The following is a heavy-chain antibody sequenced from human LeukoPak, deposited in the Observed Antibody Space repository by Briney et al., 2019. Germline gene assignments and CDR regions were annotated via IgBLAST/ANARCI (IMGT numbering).Heavy chain of an antibody. D-gene: IGHD3-10*01. J-gene: IGHJ3*02. CDR3: ARGSFFDAFDI. Sequence: AGGSLRLSWAPSGFTVSSNYMSWVRQAPGKGLEWVSVIYSGGSTYNADSAKGRFTISRDISKNTLYLQMNSLRAEDTAVYYCARGSFFDAFDIWGQGTMVTVSS. CDR1: GFTVSSNY. V-gene: IGHV3-53*01. CDR2: IYSGGST.